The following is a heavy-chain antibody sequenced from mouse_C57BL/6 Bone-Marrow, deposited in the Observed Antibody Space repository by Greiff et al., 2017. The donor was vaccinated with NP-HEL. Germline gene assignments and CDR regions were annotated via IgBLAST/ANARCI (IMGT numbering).Heavy chain of an antibody. CDR2: IDPSDSYT. CDR3: ASGEDDYDWFAY. Sequence: QVQLQQPGAELVMPGASVKLSCKASGYTFTSYWMHWVKQRPGQGLEWIGEIDPSDSYTNYNPKFKGKSTLTVDKSSSTAYMQLSSLTSEDSAVYYCASGEDDYDWFAYWGQGTLVTVSA. CDR1: GYTFTSYW. D-gene: IGHD2-4*01. V-gene: IGHV1-69*01. J-gene: IGHJ3*01.